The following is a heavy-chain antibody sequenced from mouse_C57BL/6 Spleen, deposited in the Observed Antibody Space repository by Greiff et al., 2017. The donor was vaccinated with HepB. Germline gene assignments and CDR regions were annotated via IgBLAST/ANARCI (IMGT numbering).Heavy chain of an antibody. J-gene: IGHJ4*01. V-gene: IGHV5-4*01. CDR2: ISDGGSYT. CDR1: GFTFSSYA. Sequence: EVKVIESGGGLVKPGGSLKLSCAASGFTFSSYAMSWVRQTPEKRLEWVATISDGGSYTYYPDNVKGRFTISRDNAKNNLYLQMSHLKSEDTAMYYCARDGYGSSGSYAMDYWGQGTSVTVSS. D-gene: IGHD1-1*01. CDR3: ARDGYGSSGSYAMDY.